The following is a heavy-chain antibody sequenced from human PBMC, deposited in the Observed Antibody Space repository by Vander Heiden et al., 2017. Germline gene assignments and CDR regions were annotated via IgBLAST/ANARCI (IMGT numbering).Heavy chain of an antibody. CDR2: IKQDGSEK. Sequence: EVQLVESGGGLVQPGGSLRISCAASGFTFSSYWMSWVRQAPGKGLEWVANIKQDGSEKYYVDSVKGRFTISRDNAKNSLYLQMNSLRAEDTAVYYCASIGYSYGFDYWGQGTLVTVSS. J-gene: IGHJ4*02. CDR3: ASIGYSYGFDY. D-gene: IGHD5-18*01. CDR1: GFTFSSYW. V-gene: IGHV3-7*01.